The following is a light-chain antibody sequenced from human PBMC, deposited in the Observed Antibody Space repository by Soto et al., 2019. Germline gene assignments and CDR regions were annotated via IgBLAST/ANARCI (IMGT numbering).Light chain of an antibody. Sequence: EIVMTQSPATLSVSPGERATLSCRASQSVSNNFAWYQKKPGQAPRLLIYGASTRATGIPARCSGGGSGTEFTLTISSLQSEDFAVYYCQQYNNWWTFGQGTRVEIK. J-gene: IGKJ1*01. CDR1: QSVSNN. V-gene: IGKV3-15*01. CDR3: QQYNNWWT. CDR2: GAS.